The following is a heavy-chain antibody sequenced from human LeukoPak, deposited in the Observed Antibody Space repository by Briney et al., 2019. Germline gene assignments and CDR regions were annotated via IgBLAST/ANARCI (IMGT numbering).Heavy chain of an antibody. V-gene: IGHV3-21*04. D-gene: IGHD3-10*01. CDR2: ISSSSSYI. Sequence: GGSLRLSCAASGFTFSSYSMNWVRQAPGKGLEWVSSISSSSSYIYYADSVKGRFTISRDNAKNSLYLQMNSLRAEDTAVYYCAKDQDGVWFGESVFDYWGQGTLVTVSS. J-gene: IGHJ4*02. CDR3: AKDQDGVWFGESVFDY. CDR1: GFTFSSYS.